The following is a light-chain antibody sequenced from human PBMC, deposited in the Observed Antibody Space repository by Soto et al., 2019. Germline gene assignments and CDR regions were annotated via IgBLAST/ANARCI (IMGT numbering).Light chain of an antibody. CDR3: KKANSFPIT. V-gene: IGKV1-5*01. CDR2: DAS. Sequence: DIQMHQSPSTLSASVGGRATITCRASQSITTWLAWYQQKPGKAPKLLIYDASSLESGVPSRFSGSGSGTEFTLTISSLQPDEFATYYCKKANSFPITVGKGTRLAIK. CDR1: QSITTW. J-gene: IGKJ5*01.